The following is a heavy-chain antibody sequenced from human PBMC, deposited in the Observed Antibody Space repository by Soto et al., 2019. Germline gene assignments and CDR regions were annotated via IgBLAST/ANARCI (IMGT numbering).Heavy chain of an antibody. CDR1: GDSVSKYY. Sequence: TSETLSLTCTVSGDSVSKYYWNWIRQPAGKGLEWIGRIYTTRSPNYNPSLKSRVTMSVDTSKNQFSLKLNLTSVTAADTAVYYCARSPAYGDYANLDTWGQGTLVT. CDR2: IYTTRSP. J-gene: IGHJ5*02. CDR3: ARSPAYGDYANLDT. D-gene: IGHD4-17*01. V-gene: IGHV4-4*07.